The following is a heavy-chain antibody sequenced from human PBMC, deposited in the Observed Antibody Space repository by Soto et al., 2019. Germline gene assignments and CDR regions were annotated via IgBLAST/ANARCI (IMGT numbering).Heavy chain of an antibody. D-gene: IGHD6-13*01. CDR2: IWYDGSNK. CDR1: GFTFSNYG. Sequence: GGSLRLSCAASGFTFSNYGIHWVRQAPGKGLEWVAVIWYDGSNKYYADSVKGRFTISRDNSKNTLYLQMNSLRAEDTAVYYCARDRAAAGNLDAFDIWGQGTMVTVSS. V-gene: IGHV3-33*01. CDR3: ARDRAAAGNLDAFDI. J-gene: IGHJ3*02.